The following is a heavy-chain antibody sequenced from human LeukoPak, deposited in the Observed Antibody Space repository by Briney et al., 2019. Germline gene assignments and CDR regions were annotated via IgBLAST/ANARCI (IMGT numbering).Heavy chain of an antibody. V-gene: IGHV3-21*01. Sequence: PGGSLRLSCAASGFTFSSYSMNWVRQAPGKGLEWVSSISTSSYIYYADSVKGRFTISRDNAKNSLYLQMNSLRAEDTAVYYCAREGGYCSGGSCRYFDYWGQGTLVTDSS. CDR2: ISTSSYI. J-gene: IGHJ4*02. CDR3: AREGGYCSGGSCRYFDY. D-gene: IGHD2-15*01. CDR1: GFTFSSYS.